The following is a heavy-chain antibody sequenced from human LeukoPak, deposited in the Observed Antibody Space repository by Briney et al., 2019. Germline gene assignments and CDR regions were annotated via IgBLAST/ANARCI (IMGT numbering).Heavy chain of an antibody. V-gene: IGHV5-51*01. D-gene: IGHD2-21*01. CDR1: GYSFTSYW. Sequence: GESLKISCKGSGYSFTSYWIGWVRQMPGKGLEWMGIIYPGDSDTRYSPSFQGQVTISADKSISTLYLQWSSLKSSDTAMYYCARQEVVPQSLNAFDIWGQGTMVTVSS. J-gene: IGHJ3*02. CDR2: IYPGDSDT. CDR3: ARQEVVPQSLNAFDI.